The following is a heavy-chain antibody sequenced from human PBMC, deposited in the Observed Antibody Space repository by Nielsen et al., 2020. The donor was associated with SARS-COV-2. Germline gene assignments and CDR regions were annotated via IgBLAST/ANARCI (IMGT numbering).Heavy chain of an antibody. CDR1: GFTFDDYA. D-gene: IGHD3-3*01. Sequence: SLKISCAASGFTFDDYAMHWVRQAPGKGLEWVSGISWNSGSIGYADSVKGRFTISRDNAKNSLYLQMNSLRAEDTALYYCAKDIRTIFGVVIGFGMDVWGQGTTVTVSS. V-gene: IGHV3-9*01. CDR3: AKDIRTIFGVVIGFGMDV. J-gene: IGHJ6*02. CDR2: ISWNSGSI.